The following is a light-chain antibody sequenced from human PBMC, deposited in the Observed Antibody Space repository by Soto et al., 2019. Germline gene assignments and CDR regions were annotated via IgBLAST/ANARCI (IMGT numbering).Light chain of an antibody. CDR1: QSVSSL. J-gene: IGKJ2*01. Sequence: EIVLTQSPATLSLSPGEGATLSCRASQSVSSLLAWYQQKPGQAPRLLIYDASNRATGIPARFSGSGSGTDFTLTISSLEPEDFALYYCQQRDKWSYTFGQGTKLEIK. V-gene: IGKV3-11*01. CDR3: QQRDKWSYT. CDR2: DAS.